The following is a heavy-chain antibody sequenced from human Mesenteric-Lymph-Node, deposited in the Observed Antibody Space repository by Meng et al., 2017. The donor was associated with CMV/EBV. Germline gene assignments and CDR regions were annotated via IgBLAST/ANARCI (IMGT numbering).Heavy chain of an antibody. V-gene: IGHV3-48*03. CDR3: VRDHPAIRIPLDY. D-gene: IGHD2-21*01. J-gene: IGHJ4*02. CDR1: GFTFSSYE. Sequence: GGSLRLSCAASGFTFSSYEMNWVRQAPGKGLEWVSYISNSGSTIYYTDSVKGRFTISRDNAKNSLFLQMNSLRAEDTAVYYCVRDHPAIRIPLDYWGQGTLVTVSS. CDR2: ISNSGSTI.